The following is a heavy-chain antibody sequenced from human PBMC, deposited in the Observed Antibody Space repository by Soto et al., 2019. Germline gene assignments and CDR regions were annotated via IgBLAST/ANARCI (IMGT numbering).Heavy chain of an antibody. CDR2: ISYDGSNR. V-gene: IGHV3-30-3*01. Sequence: QVQLVESGGAVVQPGRSLRLSCAASGFTFSIFALHWVRQAPGKGLEWVAVISYDGSNRYYADSVKGRFTISRDNSKNTMYMQMNSRRTEDTAVYYCAKAYPHVGSNYCDYWGQGTLVTVSS. CDR3: AKAYPHVGSNYCDY. CDR1: GFTFSIFA. J-gene: IGHJ4*02. D-gene: IGHD1-26*01.